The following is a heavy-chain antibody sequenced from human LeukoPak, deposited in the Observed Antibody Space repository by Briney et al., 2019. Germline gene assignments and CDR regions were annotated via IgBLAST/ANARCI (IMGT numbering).Heavy chain of an antibody. CDR1: GFTFSSYS. Sequence: SGGSLRLSCAASGFTFSSYSMNWVRQAPGKGLEWVSSISSSSSYIYYADSVKGRFTISRDNAKNSLYLQMNSLRAEDTAVYYCARDRGDAFDIWGQGTTVTVSS. J-gene: IGHJ3*02. V-gene: IGHV3-21*01. CDR2: ISSSSSYI. CDR3: ARDRGDAFDI.